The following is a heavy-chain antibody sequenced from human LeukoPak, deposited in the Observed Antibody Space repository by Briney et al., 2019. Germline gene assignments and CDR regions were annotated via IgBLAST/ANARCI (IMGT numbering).Heavy chain of an antibody. Sequence: SETLSLTCTVSGGSISSYYWSWIRQPPGKGLEWIGYIYYSGSTNYNPSLKSRVTISVDTPKNQFSLKLSSVTAADTAVYYCARDSGYSYGYFDYWGQGTLVTVSS. V-gene: IGHV4-59*01. CDR3: ARDSGYSYGYFDY. CDR2: IYYSGST. D-gene: IGHD5-18*01. CDR1: GGSISSYY. J-gene: IGHJ4*02.